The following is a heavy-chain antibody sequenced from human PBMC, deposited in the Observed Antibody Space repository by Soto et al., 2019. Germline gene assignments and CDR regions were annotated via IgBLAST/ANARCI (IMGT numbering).Heavy chain of an antibody. CDR1: GFTFSDYY. D-gene: IGHD2-2*01. J-gene: IGHJ4*02. CDR3: ARDLRSTSYFDY. V-gene: IGHV3-11*01. Sequence: VQLVESGGGLVKPGGSLRLSCAASGFTFSDYYMSWIRQAPGKGLEWVSYISYDGKTIYYADSVKGRFTISRDDAKSSLFLQMNSLRAEDTAVYYCARDLRSTSYFDYWGQGTLVTVSS. CDR2: ISYDGKTI.